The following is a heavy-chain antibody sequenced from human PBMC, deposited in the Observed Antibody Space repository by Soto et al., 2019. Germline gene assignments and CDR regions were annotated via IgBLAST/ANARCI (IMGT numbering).Heavy chain of an antibody. CDR2: IYYSGIT. CDR3: ARLALQYYYGMDV. J-gene: IGHJ6*02. CDR1: GGSISSGGYY. V-gene: IGHV4-31*03. Sequence: QVQLQESGPGLVKPSQTLSLTCTVSGGSISSGGYYWSWIRLHPGKGLEWIGYIYYSGITYYNPSLKSRVTIAVDTSKNQFSLKLSSVTAADTAVYYCARLALQYYYGMDVWGQGTTVTVS.